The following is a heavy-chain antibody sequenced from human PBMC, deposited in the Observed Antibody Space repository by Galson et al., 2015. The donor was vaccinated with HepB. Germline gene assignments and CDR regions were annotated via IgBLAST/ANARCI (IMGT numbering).Heavy chain of an antibody. J-gene: IGHJ4*02. D-gene: IGHD3-9*01. CDR2: VSNDGTNK. CDR3: ARDGVLYYDILTGYYDGNFDF. CDR1: GFTFDNYA. Sequence: SLRLPCAASGFTFDNYAMHWVRQTPGKGLEWMAVVSNDGTNKDYTDSVRGRFIISRDNSKNTVYLQMNSLRPEDTAVYYCARDGVLYYDILTGYYDGNFDFWGQGTLVTVSS. V-gene: IGHV3-30*04.